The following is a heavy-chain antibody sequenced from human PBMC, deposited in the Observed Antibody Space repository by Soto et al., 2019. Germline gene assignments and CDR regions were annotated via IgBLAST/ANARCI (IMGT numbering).Heavy chain of an antibody. CDR2: IYYSGTT. CDR3: ASGVGITMFGAVTTGPFFDF. V-gene: IGHV4-31*03. J-gene: IGHJ4*02. D-gene: IGHD3-3*01. CDR1: GGPFSSGGYY. Sequence: QVQLQESGPGLVKPSQSLSLTCTVSGGPFSSGGYYWTWIRQHPGEGLEWIGYIYYSGTTYYNPYRRSRFTISSDKSKNQFSRKLSLVTAADIAVYFCASGVGITMFGAVTTGPFFDFWGQGTLVTVSS.